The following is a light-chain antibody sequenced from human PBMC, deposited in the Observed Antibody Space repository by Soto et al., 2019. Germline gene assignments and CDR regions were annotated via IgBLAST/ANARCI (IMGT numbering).Light chain of an antibody. J-gene: IGKJ5*01. V-gene: IGKV3-11*01. CDR1: QSVSNY. CDR3: QQRSNWIT. CDR2: NAS. Sequence: EIVLTQSPATLSLSPGERATLSCRASQSVSNYLAWYQQKPGQAPRLLIYNASNRATGIPARFSGSGSGTDFTLTSSSLEPEDFAVYSCQQRSNWITFGQGTRLEIK.